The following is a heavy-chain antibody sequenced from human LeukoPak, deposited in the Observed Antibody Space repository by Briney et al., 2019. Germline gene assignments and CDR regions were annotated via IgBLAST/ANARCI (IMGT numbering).Heavy chain of an antibody. CDR3: ARDHSKRWLQSPFDY. CDR2: IYYSGST. V-gene: IGHV4-39*07. Sequence: SETLSLTCTVSGGSISSSSYYWGWIRQPPGKGLEWIGSIYYSGSTYYNPSLKSRVTISVDTSKNQFSLKLSSVTAADTAVYYCARDHSKRWLQSPFDYWGQGTLVTVSS. J-gene: IGHJ4*02. D-gene: IGHD5-24*01. CDR1: GGSISSSSYY.